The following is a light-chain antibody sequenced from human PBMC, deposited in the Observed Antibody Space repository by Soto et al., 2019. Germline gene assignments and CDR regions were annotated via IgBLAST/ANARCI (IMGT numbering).Light chain of an antibody. CDR3: LQYNPPGT. J-gene: IGKJ4*01. Sequence: DILLTQSPSTLSASVGDRVTITCRARQSTNSWLAWYQQKPGKAPKLLIYKASSLEDGVPSRFSGSGSETEFTLTIRSLQPDDFATYFCLQYNPPGTFVGGTKVDIK. CDR2: KAS. CDR1: QSTNSW. V-gene: IGKV1-5*03.